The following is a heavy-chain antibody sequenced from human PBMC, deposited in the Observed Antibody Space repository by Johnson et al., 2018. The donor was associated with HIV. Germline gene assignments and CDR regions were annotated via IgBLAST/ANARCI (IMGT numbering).Heavy chain of an antibody. CDR3: AKDLEGFMVQGQPMGLHAFDI. CDR2: ISWNSGSI. J-gene: IGHJ3*02. V-gene: IGHV3-9*01. CDR1: GFTFDDYA. Sequence: VQLVESGGGLVQPGRSLRLSCAASGFTFDDYAMHWVRQAPGKGLEWVSGISWNSGSIGYADSVKGRFTISRDNAKNSLYLQMNSLRAEDTALYYCAKDLEGFMVQGQPMGLHAFDIWGQGTMVT. D-gene: IGHD3-10*01.